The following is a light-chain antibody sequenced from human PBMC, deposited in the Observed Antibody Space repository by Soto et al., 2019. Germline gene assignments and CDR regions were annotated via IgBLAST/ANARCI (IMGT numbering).Light chain of an antibody. CDR2: KDS. J-gene: IGLJ2*01. Sequence: SYELTQPRSVSVYPGQTARITCSGGALPKQYAYWYQQKPGQAPVVVIYKDSERPSGIPERLSGSSSGTIVTLTISGVEAEDEADYYCQSTDSSGTVVFGGGTKLTVL. V-gene: IGLV3-25*03. CDR3: QSTDSSGTVV. CDR1: ALPKQY.